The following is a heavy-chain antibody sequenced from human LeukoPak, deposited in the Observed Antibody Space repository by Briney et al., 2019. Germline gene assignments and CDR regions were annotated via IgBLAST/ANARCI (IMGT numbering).Heavy chain of an antibody. CDR3: ARDGDPGIVVVTATIDY. V-gene: IGHV1-18*01. Sequence: ASVKVSCKASGYTFTSYGISWVRQAPGQGLEWMGWISAYNGNTNYAQKLQGRVTMTTDTSTSTAYMELRSLRSDDTAVYYCARDGDPGIVVVTATIDYWGQGTLVTVSS. CDR1: GYTFTSYG. J-gene: IGHJ4*02. CDR2: ISAYNGNT. D-gene: IGHD2-21*02.